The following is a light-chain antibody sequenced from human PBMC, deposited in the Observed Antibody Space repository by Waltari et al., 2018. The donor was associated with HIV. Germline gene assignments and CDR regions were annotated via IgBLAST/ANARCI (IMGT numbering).Light chain of an antibody. CDR2: DAV. CDR1: QSVSSNS. CDR3: QQYGRSPFT. V-gene: IGKV3-20*01. J-gene: IGKJ3*01. Sequence: EIVLTQFPGTLSLSLGERSTLSCTASQSVSSNSLAWYQQKPGQAPRLLIYDAVRRATGITDRFSGSGSGTEFTLTISRLEPEDFALYYCQQYGRSPFTFGPGTKV.